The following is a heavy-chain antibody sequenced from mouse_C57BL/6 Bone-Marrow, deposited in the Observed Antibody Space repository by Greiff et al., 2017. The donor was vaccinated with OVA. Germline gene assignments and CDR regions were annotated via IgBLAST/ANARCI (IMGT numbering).Heavy chain of an antibody. CDR2: INPNNGGT. CDR1: GYTFTDYY. CDR3: ARDYYGSSWYFDV. D-gene: IGHD1-1*01. Sequence: EVQLVDSGPELVKPGASVKISCKASGYTFTDYYMNWVKQSHGKSLEWIGDINPNNGGTSYNQKFKGKATLTVDKSSSTAYMELRSLTSEDSAVYYCARDYYGSSWYFDVWGTGTTVTVSS. V-gene: IGHV1-26*01. J-gene: IGHJ1*03.